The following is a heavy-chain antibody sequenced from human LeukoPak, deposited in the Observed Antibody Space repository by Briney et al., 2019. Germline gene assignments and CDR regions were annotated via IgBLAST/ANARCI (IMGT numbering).Heavy chain of an antibody. CDR3: ARSELDRYNWNDGYYYYYYMDV. CDR2: IDTSGST. CDR1: GGSISSYY. J-gene: IGHJ6*03. D-gene: IGHD1-1*01. V-gene: IGHV4-4*07. Sequence: SETLSLTCTVSGGSISSYYWSWIRQPAGKGLEWIGRIDTSGSTNYNPSLKSRVTMSVDTSKNQFSLKLSSVTAADTAVYYCARSELDRYNWNDGYYYYYYMDVWGKGTTVTVSS.